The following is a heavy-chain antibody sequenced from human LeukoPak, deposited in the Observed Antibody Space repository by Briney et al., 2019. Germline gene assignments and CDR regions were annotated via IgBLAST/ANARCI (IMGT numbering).Heavy chain of an antibody. CDR2: ISGSGGST. J-gene: IGHJ4*02. Sequence: GGSLRLSCAASGFTFSNYAMSWVRQAPGKGLEWVSAISGSGGSTYYADSVKGRFTISRDNSKNTLYLQMNSLRAEDTAVYYCAKDMKGGGLYKDYFDYWGQGTLVTVSS. D-gene: IGHD1-20*01. CDR3: AKDMKGGGLYKDYFDY. CDR1: GFTFSNYA. V-gene: IGHV3-23*01.